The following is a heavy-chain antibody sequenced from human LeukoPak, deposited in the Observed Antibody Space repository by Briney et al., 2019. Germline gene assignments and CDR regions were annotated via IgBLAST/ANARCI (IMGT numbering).Heavy chain of an antibody. CDR3: ARGRGRCSSTSCPFDY. V-gene: IGHV4-34*01. J-gene: IGHJ4*02. CDR2: INHSGST. D-gene: IGHD2-2*01. Sequence: SETLSLTCAVYGGSFSGYYWSWIRQPPGKGLGWIGEINHSGSTNYNPSLKSRVTISVDTSKNQFSLKLSSVTAADTAVYYCARGRGRCSSTSCPFDYWGQGTLVTVSS. CDR1: GGSFSGYY.